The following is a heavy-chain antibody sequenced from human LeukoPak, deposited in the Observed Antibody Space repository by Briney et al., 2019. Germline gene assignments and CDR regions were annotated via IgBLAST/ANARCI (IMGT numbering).Heavy chain of an antibody. CDR3: ARPYSSSWSTDFDY. J-gene: IGHJ4*02. CDR2: INPNSGGT. D-gene: IGHD6-13*01. CDR1: GYTFTGYY. Sequence: ASVKVSCKASGYTFTGYYMHWVRQAPGQGLEWIGWINPNSGGTNYAQKFQGRVTMTRDTSISTAYMELSRLRSDDTAVYYCARPYSSSWSTDFDYWGQGTLVTVSS. V-gene: IGHV1-2*02.